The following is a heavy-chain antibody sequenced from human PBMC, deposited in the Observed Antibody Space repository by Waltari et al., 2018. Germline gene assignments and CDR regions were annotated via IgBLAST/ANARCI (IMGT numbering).Heavy chain of an antibody. CDR2: INPSGST. CDR1: GYSISSGYY. J-gene: IGHJ4*02. D-gene: IGHD3-22*01. CDR3: ARVGPYSSGYYYYFDY. Sequence: QVQLQESGPGLVKPSETLSLTCAVSGYSISSGYYWSWIRQPPGKGLEWNGEINPSGSTTYNPPLKSRVTISVDTSKIQFSLMLSAVTAADTAVYYCARVGPYSSGYYYYFDYWGQGTLVTVSS. V-gene: IGHV4-38-2*01.